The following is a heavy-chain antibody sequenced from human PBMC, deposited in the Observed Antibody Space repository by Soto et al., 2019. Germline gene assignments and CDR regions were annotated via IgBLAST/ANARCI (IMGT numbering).Heavy chain of an antibody. Sequence: EVQLVESGGGLVKPGGSLRLSWAASGFTFSNAWMSWVRQAPGKGLEWVGRIKSKTDGGTTDYAAPVKGRFTISRDESKNTLYLQMNSLKTEDTAVYYCTTVPPPPWYCSGGSCYAFDIWGQGTMVTVSS. J-gene: IGHJ3*02. CDR2: IKSKTDGGTT. V-gene: IGHV3-15*01. CDR1: GFTFSNAW. CDR3: TTVPPPPWYCSGGSCYAFDI. D-gene: IGHD2-15*01.